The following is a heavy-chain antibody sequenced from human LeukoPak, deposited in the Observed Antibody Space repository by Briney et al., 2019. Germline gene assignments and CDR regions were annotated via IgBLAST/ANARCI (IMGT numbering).Heavy chain of an antibody. CDR1: GFTFSDYA. D-gene: IGHD3-10*01. J-gene: IGHJ6*02. V-gene: IGHV3-30-3*01. CDR3: ARDSYGMDV. CDR2: ISYDGSSK. Sequence: PGRSLRLSCAASGFTFSDYAMHWVRQAPGKGLEWVAVISYDGSSKCNADSVKGRFTISRDNSKNTLYLQTDSLRAEDTAVYYCARDSYGMDVWGQGTPATVSS.